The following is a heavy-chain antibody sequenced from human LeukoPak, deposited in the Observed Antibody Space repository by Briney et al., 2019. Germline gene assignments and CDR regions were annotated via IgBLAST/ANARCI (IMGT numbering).Heavy chain of an antibody. CDR1: GGSISSYY. CDR3: SRVYCGGDCYQFDP. D-gene: IGHD2-21*02. Sequence: SETLSLTCTVSGGSISSYYWSWIRQPAGKGLEWIGRIYTSGSTNYNPSLKSRVTISVDTSKNQFSLKLSSVTAADTAVYYCSRVYCGGDCYQFDPWGQGTLVTVSS. J-gene: IGHJ5*02. V-gene: IGHV4-4*07. CDR2: IYTSGST.